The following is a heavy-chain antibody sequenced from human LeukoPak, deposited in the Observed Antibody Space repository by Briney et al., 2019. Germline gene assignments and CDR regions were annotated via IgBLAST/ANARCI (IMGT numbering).Heavy chain of an antibody. CDR3: ASLTGWYGPSSILGTTGGVDS. D-gene: IGHD1-26*01. CDR2: LYYSGTT. CDR1: GDSITSSSYY. V-gene: IGHV4-39*01. Sequence: SETLSLTCAVSGDSITSSSYYWGWIRQPPGKGLEWIGSLYYSGTTYYNPSLKSRVTISVDTSKDQFSLKLNSVTAADTAIYYCASLTGWYGPSSILGTTGGVDSWGQGTLVTVSS. J-gene: IGHJ4*02.